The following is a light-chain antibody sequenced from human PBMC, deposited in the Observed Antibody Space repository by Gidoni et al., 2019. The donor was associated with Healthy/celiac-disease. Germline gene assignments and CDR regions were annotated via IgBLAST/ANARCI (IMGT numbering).Light chain of an antibody. CDR2: ASS. V-gene: IGKV1-27*01. J-gene: IGKJ1*01. CDR3: QKYNSAPPT. Sequence: DIQMTQSPSSLSASVGDRVTITCRASQGISNYLAWYQQKPGKVPKLLIYASSTLPSGVPSRFSGSGSGTEFTLTISSLQSEDFATYYCQKYNSAPPTFGQGTKVEIK. CDR1: QGISNY.